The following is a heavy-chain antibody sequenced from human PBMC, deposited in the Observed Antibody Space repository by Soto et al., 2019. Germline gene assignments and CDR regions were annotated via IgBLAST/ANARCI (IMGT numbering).Heavy chain of an antibody. CDR2: ISYDGSNK. Sequence: QVQLVESGGGVVQPGRSLRLSCAASGFTFSSYGMHWVRQAPGKGLEWVAVISYDGSNKYYADSVKGRFTISRDNSKNALYPQMNSLRAEDTAVYYCAKDLQAHSNWFDPWGQGTLVTVSS. V-gene: IGHV3-30*18. CDR3: AKDLQAHSNWFDP. CDR1: GFTFSSYG. J-gene: IGHJ5*02.